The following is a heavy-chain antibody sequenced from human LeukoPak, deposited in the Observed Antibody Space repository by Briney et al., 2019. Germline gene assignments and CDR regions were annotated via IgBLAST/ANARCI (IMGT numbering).Heavy chain of an antibody. J-gene: IGHJ3*02. CDR2: IYYSGST. V-gene: IGHV4-59*01. CDR3: TRESVDAFDI. CDR1: GGSISSYC. Sequence: SETLSLTCTVSGGSISSYCWSWIRQPAGKGLEWIGYIYYSGSTNYNPSLKSRVTISVDTSKNQSSLKLSSVTAADTAVYYCTRESVDAFDIWGQGTMVTVSS.